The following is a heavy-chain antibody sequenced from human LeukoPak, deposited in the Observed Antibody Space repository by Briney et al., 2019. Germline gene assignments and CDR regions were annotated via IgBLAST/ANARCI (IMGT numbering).Heavy chain of an antibody. CDR2: IYTTGAT. V-gene: IGHV4-4*07. CDR1: SGSLNSYY. J-gene: IGHJ4*02. CDR3: GRQRYPPSYYFLDF. Sequence: PSETLSLTCTVSSGSLNSYYWGWVRQPPGKGLEWIGRIYTTGATQYNPSLKSRVTMSIDTSTNQFSLNLRSMTAADTAVYYCGRQRYPPSYYFLDFWSPVTLVAVS. D-gene: IGHD1-26*01.